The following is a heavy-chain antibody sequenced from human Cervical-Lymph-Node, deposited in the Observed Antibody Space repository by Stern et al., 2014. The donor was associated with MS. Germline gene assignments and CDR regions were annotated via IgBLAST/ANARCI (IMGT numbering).Heavy chain of an antibody. CDR1: GGSISTSNYY. V-gene: IGHV4-39*01. Sequence: QVQLQESGPGLVKPSETLSLTCTVSGGSISTSNYYWGWIRQPPGKGLEWIGSIYYSGSTYYNPSLKSRVTLFVDTSKNQFSPQVSSVTAADTAVYYCARLGVRWFEDLYWGQGTLVTVSS. CDR3: ARLGVRWFEDLY. CDR2: IYYSGST. J-gene: IGHJ4*02. D-gene: IGHD3-10*01.